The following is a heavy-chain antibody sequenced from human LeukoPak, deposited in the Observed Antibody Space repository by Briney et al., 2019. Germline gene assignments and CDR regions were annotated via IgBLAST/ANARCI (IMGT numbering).Heavy chain of an antibody. CDR2: ISGSGGST. CDR1: GFTFSSYA. V-gene: IGHV3-23*01. D-gene: IGHD6-19*01. CDR3: AKDWDSSGWFDY. J-gene: IGHJ4*02. Sequence: GGSLRLSCAASGFTFSSYAMSWVRQAPGKGLEWVSAISGSGGSTYYADSVKGRFTFSRDNSKNTLYLQMNSLRAEDTAVYYCAKDWDSSGWFDYWGQGTLVTVSS.